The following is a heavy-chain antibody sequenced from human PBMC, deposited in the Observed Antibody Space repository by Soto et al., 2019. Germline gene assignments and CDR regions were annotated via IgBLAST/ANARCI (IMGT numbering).Heavy chain of an antibody. D-gene: IGHD3-3*01. Sequence: QLQLQESGPGLVMPSETLSLTCSVSGGSIGGSSYYWGWVRQPPGKGPEWIGIIYFNGNTHYNPSLESRVTISVDRSKNQFSLRMTSVTAADTAVYYCASRPVSSNFWSGSNYYYYMEVWGRGTTVAGSS. CDR1: GGSIGGSSYY. J-gene: IGHJ6*03. CDR2: IYFNGNT. V-gene: IGHV4-39*01. CDR3: ASRPVSSNFWSGSNYYYYMEV.